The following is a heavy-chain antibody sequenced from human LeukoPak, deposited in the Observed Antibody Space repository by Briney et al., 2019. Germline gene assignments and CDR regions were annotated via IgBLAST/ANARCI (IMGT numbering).Heavy chain of an antibody. CDR3: ARPHVDTAMVDY. J-gene: IGHJ4*02. CDR1: GFTFSSYG. D-gene: IGHD5-18*01. V-gene: IGHV3-33*01. Sequence: GGSLRLSCAASGFTFSSYGMHWVRRAPGKGLEWVAVIWYDGSNKYYADSVKGRFTISRDNSKNTLYLQMNSLRAEDTAVYYCARPHVDTAMVDYWGQGTLVTVSS. CDR2: IWYDGSNK.